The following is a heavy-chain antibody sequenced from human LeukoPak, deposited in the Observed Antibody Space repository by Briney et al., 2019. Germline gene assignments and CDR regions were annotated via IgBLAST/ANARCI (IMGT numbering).Heavy chain of an antibody. CDR2: IDPSDSYT. Sequence: GESLQISCQGSGYSFTSYWISWVRQVPGKGLEWMGRIDPSDSYTNYSPSFQGHVTISADKSISTAYLQWSSLKASDTAMYYCAIYGDYVGDFDYWGQGTLVTVSS. D-gene: IGHD4-17*01. V-gene: IGHV5-10-1*01. CDR3: AIYGDYVGDFDY. CDR1: GYSFTSYW. J-gene: IGHJ4*02.